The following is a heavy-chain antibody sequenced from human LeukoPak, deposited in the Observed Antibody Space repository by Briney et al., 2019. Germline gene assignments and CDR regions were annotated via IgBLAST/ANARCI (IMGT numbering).Heavy chain of an antibody. Sequence: GGSLRLSCAASGFTFSSYWMSWVRQAPGKGLEWVANIKQDGSEKYYVDSVKGRFTISRDNAKSSLYLQMNSLRAEDTAVYYCARLVDNYDFWSGYFYNWFDPWGQGTLVTVS. V-gene: IGHV3-7*01. J-gene: IGHJ5*02. CDR2: IKQDGSEK. CDR1: GFTFSSYW. CDR3: ARLVDNYDFWSGYFYNWFDP. D-gene: IGHD3-3*01.